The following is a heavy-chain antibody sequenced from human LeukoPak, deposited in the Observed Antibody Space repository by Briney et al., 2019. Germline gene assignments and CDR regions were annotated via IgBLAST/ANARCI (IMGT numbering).Heavy chain of an antibody. J-gene: IGHJ4*02. CDR1: GFTFDDYA. D-gene: IGHD6-19*01. V-gene: IGHV3-9*01. CDR3: AKDGYSSGWYIDY. CDR2: ISSNSGNI. Sequence: GGSLRLSCTASGFTFDDYAMHWVRQAPGKGLGWVSSISSNSGNIGYADSVKGRFTIPRDNAKNSLYLQMNSLRAEDTALYYCAKDGYSSGWYIDYWGQGTLVTVSS.